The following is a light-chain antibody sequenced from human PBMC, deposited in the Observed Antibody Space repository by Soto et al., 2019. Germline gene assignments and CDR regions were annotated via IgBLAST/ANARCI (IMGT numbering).Light chain of an antibody. J-gene: IGKJ1*01. V-gene: IGKV3-15*01. Sequence: ERVMTQSPATLSVSPGERATLSCRASQCVISNVAWYQQKPGQSPRLLIYGASVRAAGAPARFSGSGSGTEFTLTISSLQSEYIAVYYCQQYNNWPRTFGQGTKVEIK. CDR2: GAS. CDR3: QQYNNWPRT. CDR1: QCVISN.